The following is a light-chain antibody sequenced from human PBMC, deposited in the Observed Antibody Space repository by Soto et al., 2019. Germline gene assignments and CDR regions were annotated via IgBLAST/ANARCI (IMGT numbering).Light chain of an antibody. CDR2: KAS. CDR1: QSISSW. Sequence: DIQITQSPSTLSASVGDRVTTTCRASQSISSWLAWYQQKPGKAPKFVIYKASTLKSGVPSRFSGSGSGTDFTLTISSLQTEDFATYFCQQRYNTPPTFGGGTKVDIK. V-gene: IGKV1-5*03. J-gene: IGKJ4*01. CDR3: QQRYNTPPT.